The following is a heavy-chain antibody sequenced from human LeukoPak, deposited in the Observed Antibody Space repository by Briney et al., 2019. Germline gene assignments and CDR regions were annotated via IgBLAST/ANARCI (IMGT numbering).Heavy chain of an antibody. CDR1: GGSISSGSYY. D-gene: IGHD5-24*01. CDR2: IYTSGST. J-gene: IGHJ4*02. V-gene: IGHV4-61*02. Sequence: SETLSLTCTVSGGSISSGSYYWSWIRQPAGKGLEWIGRIYTSGSTNYNPSLKSRVTISVDTSKNQFSLKLSSVTAADTAVYYCARSPIQVEMAAMDDYWGQGTLVTVSS. CDR3: ARSPIQVEMAAMDDY.